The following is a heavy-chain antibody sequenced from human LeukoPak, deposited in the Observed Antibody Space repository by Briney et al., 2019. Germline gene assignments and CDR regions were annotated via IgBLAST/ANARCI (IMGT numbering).Heavy chain of an antibody. CDR2: IYNSGST. CDR1: GGSISRYY. J-gene: IGHJ5*02. Sequence: SETLSLTCTVSGGSISRYYWSWIRQPAGKGLEWIGRIYNSGSTNYNPSLKSRVTMSVDTSKNQFSLKLSSVTAADTAVYYCARDLPYDFWSGRFDPWGQGTLVTVSS. CDR3: ARDLPYDFWSGRFDP. D-gene: IGHD3-3*01. V-gene: IGHV4-4*07.